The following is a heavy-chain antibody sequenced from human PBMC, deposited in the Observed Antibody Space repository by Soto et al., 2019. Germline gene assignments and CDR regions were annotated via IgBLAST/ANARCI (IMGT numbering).Heavy chain of an antibody. J-gene: IGHJ6*03. D-gene: IGHD2-15*01. CDR2: INAGNGNT. CDR1: GYTFTSYA. CDR3: ARDQRDCSGGSCYHYYYMDV. Sequence: ASVKVSCKASGYTFTSYAMHWVRQAPGQRLEWMGWINAGNGNTKYSQKFQGRVTITRDTSASTAYMELSSLRSEDTAVDYCARDQRDCSGGSCYHYYYMDVWGKGTTVTVSS. V-gene: IGHV1-3*01.